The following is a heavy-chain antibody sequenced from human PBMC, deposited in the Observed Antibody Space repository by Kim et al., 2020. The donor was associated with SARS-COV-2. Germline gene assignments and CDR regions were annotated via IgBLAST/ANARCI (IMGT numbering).Heavy chain of an antibody. D-gene: IGHD6-13*01. CDR3: AREVNRGIADPFDY. Sequence: AVSVKRRITINPDTSKNQFSLQLNSVTPEDTAVYYCAREVNRGIADPFDYWGQGTLVTVSS. V-gene: IGHV6-1*01. J-gene: IGHJ4*02.